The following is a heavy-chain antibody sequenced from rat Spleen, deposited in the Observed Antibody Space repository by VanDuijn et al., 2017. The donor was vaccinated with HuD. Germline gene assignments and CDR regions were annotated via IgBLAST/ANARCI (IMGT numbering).Heavy chain of an antibody. CDR1: DYSITSNY. Sequence: EVQLQESGPGLVKPSQSLSLTCSVTDYSITSNYWGWIRKFPGNKMEWIGHINYSGSTTYNPSLKSRISITRDTSKNQFFLQLNSVTTEDTATYYCARYNGLVTGVMDAWGQGASVTVSS. CDR3: ARYNGLVTGVMDA. CDR2: INYSGST. V-gene: IGHV3-1*01. J-gene: IGHJ4*01. D-gene: IGHD1-1*01.